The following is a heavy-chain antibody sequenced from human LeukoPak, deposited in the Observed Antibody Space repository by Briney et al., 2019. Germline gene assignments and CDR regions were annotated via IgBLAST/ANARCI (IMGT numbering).Heavy chain of an antibody. CDR3: AGRYSGYDY. CDR2: INHSGST. Sequence: SETLSLTCAVYGGSFSGYYWSWIRQPPGKGLEWIGEINHSGSTNYNPSLKSRVTISVGTSKNQFSLKLSSVTAADTAVYYCAGRYSGYDYWGQGTLVTVSS. CDR1: GGSFSGYY. D-gene: IGHD5-12*01. J-gene: IGHJ4*02. V-gene: IGHV4-34*01.